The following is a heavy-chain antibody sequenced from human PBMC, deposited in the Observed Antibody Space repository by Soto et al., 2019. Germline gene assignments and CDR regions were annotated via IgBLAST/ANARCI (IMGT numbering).Heavy chain of an antibody. CDR3: ARVRSGKYCSGGSCYNYYYGMDV. D-gene: IGHD2-15*01. CDR1: GGSIGSGGYY. V-gene: IGHV4-31*03. J-gene: IGHJ6*02. CDR2: IYYSGST. Sequence: THSLTSTVSGGSIGSGGYYWNWIRQHPGKGLEWIGYIYYSGSTYYNPSLKSRVTISVDTSKNQFSLKLSSVTAADTAVYYCARVRSGKYCSGGSCYNYYYGMDVWGQGTTVTVSS.